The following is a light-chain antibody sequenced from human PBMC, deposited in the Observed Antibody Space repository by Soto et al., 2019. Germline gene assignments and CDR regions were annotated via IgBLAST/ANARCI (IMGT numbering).Light chain of an antibody. Sequence: QSVLTQPRSVSGSPGQSVTISCTGTSSDVGGYNYVSWYQQHPGKAPKLMIYDVSKRPSGVPDRFSGSKSGNTASLTISGLQAEDEADYYCCSYAGSYTYVIGAGTKVTV. CDR2: DVS. CDR3: CSYAGSYTYV. V-gene: IGLV2-11*01. J-gene: IGLJ1*01. CDR1: SSDVGGYNY.